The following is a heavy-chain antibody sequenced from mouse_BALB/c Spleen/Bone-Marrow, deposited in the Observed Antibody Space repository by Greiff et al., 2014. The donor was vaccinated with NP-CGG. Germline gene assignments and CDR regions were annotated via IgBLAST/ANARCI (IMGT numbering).Heavy chain of an antibody. J-gene: IGHJ3*01. CDR1: GYTFTSYW. D-gene: IGHD2-2*01. Sequence: QVQLQQSGAELVKPGASVKLSCKASGYTFTSYWMHWVKQRPGQGLEWIGEIDPSDSYTNYNRKFKGKATLTVDKSSSTAYMQLSSLTSEDSAVYYCASYYGYDEGFAYWGQGTLVTVSA. CDR2: IDPSDSYT. CDR3: ASYYGYDEGFAY. V-gene: IGHV1-69*02.